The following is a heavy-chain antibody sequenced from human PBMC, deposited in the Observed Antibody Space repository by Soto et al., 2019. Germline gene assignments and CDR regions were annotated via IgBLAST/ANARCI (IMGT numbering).Heavy chain of an antibody. D-gene: IGHD5-12*01. Sequence: SPTLSLTCAISGDSVSSNSAAWHWIRQSPSRGLEWLGRTYYRSKWYNDYAVSVKSRITINPDTSKNQFSLQLNSVTPEDTAVYYCARGGGIVATIFSGMDVWGQGTTVTVSS. CDR3: ARGGGIVATIFSGMDV. V-gene: IGHV6-1*01. J-gene: IGHJ6*02. CDR2: TYYRSKWYN. CDR1: GDSVSSNSAA.